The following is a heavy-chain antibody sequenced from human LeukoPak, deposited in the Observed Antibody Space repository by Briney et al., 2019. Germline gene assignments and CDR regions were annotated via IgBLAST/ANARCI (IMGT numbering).Heavy chain of an antibody. CDR2: ISGSGGST. D-gene: IGHD1-26*01. CDR3: AAGGGSYFSYYYGMDV. J-gene: IGHJ6*02. Sequence: GGSLRLSCAASGFTFSSYAMSWVRQAPGKGLEWVSAISGSGGSTYYADSVKGRFTISRDNSKNTLYLQMNSLRAEDTAVYYCAAGGGSYFSYYYGMDVWGQGTTVTVSS. CDR1: GFTFSSYA. V-gene: IGHV3-23*01.